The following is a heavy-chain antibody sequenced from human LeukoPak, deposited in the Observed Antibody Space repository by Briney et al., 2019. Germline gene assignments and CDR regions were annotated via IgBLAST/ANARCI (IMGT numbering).Heavy chain of an antibody. J-gene: IGHJ4*02. D-gene: IGHD3-10*01. V-gene: IGHV4-38-2*02. CDR3: ARDLGDRGDY. CDR2: IYHSGST. CDR1: GYSISSGYY. Sequence: PSETLSLTCAVSGYSISSGYYWGWIRQPPGKGLEWIGSIYHSGSTYYNPSLKSRVTISVDTSKNQFSLKLSSVTAADTAVYYCARDLGDRGDYWGQGTLVTVSS.